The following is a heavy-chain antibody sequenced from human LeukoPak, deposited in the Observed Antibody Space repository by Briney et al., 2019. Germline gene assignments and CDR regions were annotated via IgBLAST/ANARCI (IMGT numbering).Heavy chain of an antibody. D-gene: IGHD2-2*01. J-gene: IGHJ4*02. CDR1: GGSFSGYY. CDR3: AMGYCSSTSCQTLDY. CDR2: INHSGST. Sequence: SETLSLTCAVYGGSFSGYYWSWIRQPPGKGLEWIGEINHSGSTNYNPSLKSRVTISVDTSKNQFSLKLSSVTAADTAVYYCAMGYCSSTSCQTLDYWGQGTLVTVSS. V-gene: IGHV4-34*01.